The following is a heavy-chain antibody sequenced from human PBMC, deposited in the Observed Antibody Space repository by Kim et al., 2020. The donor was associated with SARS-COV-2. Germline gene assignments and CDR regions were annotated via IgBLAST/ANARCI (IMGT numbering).Heavy chain of an antibody. D-gene: IGHD2-2*03. CDR1: GFTFSSFG. CDR2: IWYDGSNK. J-gene: IGHJ6*02. Sequence: GGSLRLSCAASGFTFSSFGIHWVRQAPGKGLEWVAVIWYDGSNKYYADSVKGRFTISRDNSKNTRYLQMSSLRAEDTAVYYCARVLQRGYCSSTSCYFYYGMDVGGQGTTVTVAS. V-gene: IGHV3-33*01. CDR3: ARVLQRGYCSSTSCYFYYGMDV.